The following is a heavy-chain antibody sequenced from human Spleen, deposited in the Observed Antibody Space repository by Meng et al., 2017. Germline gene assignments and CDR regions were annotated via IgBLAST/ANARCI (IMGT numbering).Heavy chain of an antibody. CDR2: IGHSGFT. Sequence: QPQLQESGSGLVRPSEALSPTCSVPGGSISTSGYYWGWIRQPPGKGLEWIGSIGHSGFTYYTPSLKSRVTVSIDTSRNQFSLWLTSVTAADTAVYYCVRSSAWVRTGFDPWGQGTLVTVSS. CDR1: GGSISTSGYY. CDR3: VRSSAWVRTGFDP. D-gene: IGHD6-19*01. V-gene: IGHV4-39*01. J-gene: IGHJ5*02.